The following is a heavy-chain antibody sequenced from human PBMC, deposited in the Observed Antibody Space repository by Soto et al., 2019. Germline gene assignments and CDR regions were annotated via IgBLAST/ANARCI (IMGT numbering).Heavy chain of an antibody. J-gene: IGHJ5*02. CDR2: ISGSGGST. Sequence: PGGSLRLSCAASGFTFSSYTMSWVRQAPGKGLEWVSAISGSGGSTYYADSVKGRFTISRDYSKNSLYLQMNSLRAEDTAVYYCAKMGSSYQLLLGNWFDPWGQGTLVTVSS. CDR1: GFTFSSYT. D-gene: IGHD2-2*01. V-gene: IGHV3-23*01. CDR3: AKMGSSYQLLLGNWFDP.